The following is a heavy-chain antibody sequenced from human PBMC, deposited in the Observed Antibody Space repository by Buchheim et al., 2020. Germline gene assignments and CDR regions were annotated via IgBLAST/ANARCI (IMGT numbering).Heavy chain of an antibody. Sequence: EVQLLESGGGLVQPGESLRLSCAASGFTFSIFAISWVRQAPGKGLKWVSTSGGSGGAAHYADSVKGRFTVSRDTSTNTLYLQMHSLRAEDTARYYCALKYYDSRSYSYFDYWGQGTL. D-gene: IGHD3-22*01. J-gene: IGHJ4*02. CDR2: SGGSGGAA. CDR1: GFTFSIFA. CDR3: ALKYYDSRSYSYFDY. V-gene: IGHV3-23*01.